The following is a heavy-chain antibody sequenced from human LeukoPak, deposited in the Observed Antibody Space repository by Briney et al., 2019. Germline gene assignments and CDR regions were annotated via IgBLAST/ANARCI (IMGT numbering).Heavy chain of an antibody. J-gene: IGHJ6*03. CDR1: GFTVSSNY. V-gene: IGHV3-66*02. D-gene: IGHD3-10*01. CDR3: ARDNNDYGSGSYYSPYYYYYMDV. Sequence: PGGSLRLSCAASGFTVSSNYMSWVRQAPGKGLEWVSVIYSGGSTYYADSVKGRFTISRDNSKSTLYLQMNSLRAEDTAVYYCARDNNDYGSGSYYSPYYYYYMDVWGKGTTVTVSS. CDR2: IYSGGST.